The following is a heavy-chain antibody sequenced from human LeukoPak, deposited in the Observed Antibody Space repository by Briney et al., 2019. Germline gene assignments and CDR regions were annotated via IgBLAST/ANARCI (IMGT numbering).Heavy chain of an antibody. CDR3: VREPSQGAFDI. CDR1: GFTFSDYY. Sequence: GGSLRLSCAASGFTFSDYYMSWIRQAPGKGLEWISYISSTSTIIYYADSVKGRFTISRDNAKNSMYLQMNGLRAEDTAVYYCVREPSQGAFDIWGQGTMVTVSS. CDR2: ISSTSTII. J-gene: IGHJ3*02. V-gene: IGHV3-11*04.